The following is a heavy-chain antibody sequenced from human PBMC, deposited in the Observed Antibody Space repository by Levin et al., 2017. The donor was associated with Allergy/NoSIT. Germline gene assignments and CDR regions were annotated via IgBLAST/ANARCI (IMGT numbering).Heavy chain of an antibody. V-gene: IGHV4-59*08. D-gene: IGHD6-13*01. J-gene: IGHJ4*02. CDR1: GGSISSYY. Sequence: SETLSLTCTVSGGSISSYYWSWIRQPPGKGLEWIGYIYYSGSTNYNPSLKSRVTISVDTSKNQFSLKLSSVTAADTAVYYCASSTLSAAGTVDYWGQGTLVTVSS. CDR2: IYYSGST. CDR3: ASSTLSAAGTVDY.